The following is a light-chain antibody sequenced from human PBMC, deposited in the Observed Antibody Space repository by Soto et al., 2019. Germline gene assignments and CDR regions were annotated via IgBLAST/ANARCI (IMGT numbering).Light chain of an antibody. J-gene: IGLJ1*01. CDR2: DDN. CDR1: NIGSKS. Sequence: SYELTQPPSVSVAPGQTARITCGGNNIGSKSVHWYQQKPGQAPVLVVYDDNDRPSGIPERFSGSNSGNTATLTISRVEAGDEADYYGQVWDSNSDPYVFADEIKV. CDR3: QVWDSNSDPYV. V-gene: IGLV3-21*02.